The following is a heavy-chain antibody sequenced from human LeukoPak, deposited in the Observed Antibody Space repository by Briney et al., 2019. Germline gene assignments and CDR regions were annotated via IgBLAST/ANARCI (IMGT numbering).Heavy chain of an antibody. CDR1: GFTFSDYG. CDR2: TWYDGSNK. D-gene: IGHD2/OR15-2a*01. CDR3: AKMAAADPYTNSPLRPFDSTVHWDY. J-gene: IGHJ4*02. Sequence: PGRSLRLSCAASGFTFSDYGMHWVRQAPGRGLEGVTSTWYDGSNKWYADSVRGRFTISRDNSKNTLYLQMNSLRVEDTAVYYCAKMAAADPYTNSPLRPFDSTVHWDYWGQGTLVTVSS. V-gene: IGHV3-33*06.